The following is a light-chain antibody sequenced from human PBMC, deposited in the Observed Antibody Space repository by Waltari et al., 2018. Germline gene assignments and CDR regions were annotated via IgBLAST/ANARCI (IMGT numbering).Light chain of an antibody. CDR1: PGPVPTIYS. J-gene: IGLJ3*02. CDR2: STS. Sequence: QTVVTQEPSFSVSPGGTVTLTCGLSPGPVPTIYSPSWYQQTPGQAPRTLIYSTSTRSSGVPDRFSGSILGSKAALTITGAQADDESDYYCVLYMGSLWVFGGGTKLTVL. V-gene: IGLV8-61*01. CDR3: VLYMGSLWV.